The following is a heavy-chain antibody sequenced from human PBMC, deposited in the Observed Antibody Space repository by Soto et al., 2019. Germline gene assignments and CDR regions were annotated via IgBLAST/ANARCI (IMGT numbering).Heavy chain of an antibody. CDR2: INHSGSA. V-gene: IGHV4-34*01. CDR1: GGSFSGYY. J-gene: IGHJ5*02. D-gene: IGHD3-10*01. Sequence: QVQLQQWGAGLLKPSETLSLTCAVYGGSFSGYYWSWIRQPPGKGLEWIGEINHSGSANYNPSLKSLVSISLDTCKNQFSLKLSSVTAADTAVYHCARGLWFGERPTNWFDPWGQGTLVTVSS. CDR3: ARGLWFGERPTNWFDP.